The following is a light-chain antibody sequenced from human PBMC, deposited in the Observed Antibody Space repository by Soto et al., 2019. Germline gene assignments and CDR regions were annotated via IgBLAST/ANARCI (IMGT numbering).Light chain of an antibody. J-gene: IGLJ1*01. Sequence: QSALTQPPSVSGSPGQSVTISCTGTSSDVGSYNRVSWYQQPPGTAPKLIIYEVSNRPSGVPDRFSGSESGNTASLTISGLQAEDEADYYCSSYTSSTTYVFGTGTKLTVL. CDR3: SSYTSSTTYV. V-gene: IGLV2-18*02. CDR2: EVS. CDR1: SSDVGSYNR.